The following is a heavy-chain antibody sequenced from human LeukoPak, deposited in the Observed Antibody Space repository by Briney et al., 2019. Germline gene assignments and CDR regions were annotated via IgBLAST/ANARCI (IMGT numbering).Heavy chain of an antibody. CDR2: IKSKTDGGIR. D-gene: IGHD4-11*01. J-gene: IGHJ1*01. V-gene: IGHV3-15*01. Sequence: PGGSLRLSCAASGFTFSNAWMSWVRQSPGKGLEWVGRIKSKTDGGIRDFGAPVKGRFTISRDNAKNSLYLQMNSLRAEDTAVYYCATYSTRNAREFQSWGQGTLVTVSS. CDR1: GFTFSNAW. CDR3: ATYSTRNAREFQS.